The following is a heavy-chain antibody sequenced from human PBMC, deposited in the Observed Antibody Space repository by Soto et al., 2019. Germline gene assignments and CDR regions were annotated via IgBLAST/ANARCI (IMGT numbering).Heavy chain of an antibody. Sequence: PGGSLRLSCAASGFTFSSYSMNWVRQAPGKGLEWVSYISSSSSTIYYADSVKGRFTISRDNAKNSLYLQMNSLRAEDTAVYYWAREGGTTVNSDFPYYYYMDVWGKGTTVTVSS. V-gene: IGHV3-48*01. D-gene: IGHD4-17*01. J-gene: IGHJ6*03. CDR3: AREGGTTVNSDFPYYYYMDV. CDR1: GFTFSSYS. CDR2: ISSSSSTI.